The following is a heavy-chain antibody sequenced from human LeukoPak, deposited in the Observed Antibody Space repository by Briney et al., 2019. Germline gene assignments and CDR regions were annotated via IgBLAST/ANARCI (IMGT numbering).Heavy chain of an antibody. D-gene: IGHD1-26*01. CDR1: GFTFSSYW. J-gene: IGHJ4*02. CDR3: AKDYSGGGLYSGSYWGYFDY. Sequence: PGGSLRLSCAASGFTFSSYWMSWVRQAPGKGLEWVANIKQDGSEKYYVDSVKGRFTISRDNAKNSLYLQMNSLRAEDTAVYYCAKDYSGGGLYSGSYWGYFDYWGQGTLVTVSS. V-gene: IGHV3-7*01. CDR2: IKQDGSEK.